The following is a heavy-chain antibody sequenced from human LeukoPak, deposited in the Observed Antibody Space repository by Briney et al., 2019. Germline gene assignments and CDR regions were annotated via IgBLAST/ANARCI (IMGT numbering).Heavy chain of an antibody. J-gene: IGHJ5*02. CDR3: AREYSGYVNP. D-gene: IGHD5-12*01. CDR1: GYSISSGFY. Sequence: SETLSLTCSVSGYSISSGFYWGWIRQPPGKGLEWIGSIYYSGSTYYNPSLKSRVTISVDTSKNQFSLKLSSVTAADTAVYYCAREYSGYVNPWGQGTLVTVSS. V-gene: IGHV4-38-2*02. CDR2: IYYSGST.